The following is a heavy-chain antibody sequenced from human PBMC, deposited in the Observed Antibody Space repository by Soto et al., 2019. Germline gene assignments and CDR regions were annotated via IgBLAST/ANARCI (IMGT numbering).Heavy chain of an antibody. CDR3: ARQTIPQRGYSYEYAFDI. Sequence: GESLKISCKGSGYSFTSYWIGWVRQMPGKGLEWMGIIYPGDSDTRYSPSFQGQVTISADKSISTAYLQWSSLKASDTAMYYCARQTIPQRGYSYEYAFDIWGQGTMVTVSS. V-gene: IGHV5-51*01. J-gene: IGHJ3*02. CDR2: IYPGDSDT. D-gene: IGHD5-18*01. CDR1: GYSFTSYW.